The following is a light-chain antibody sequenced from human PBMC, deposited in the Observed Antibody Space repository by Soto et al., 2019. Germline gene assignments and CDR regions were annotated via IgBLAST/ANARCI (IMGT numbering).Light chain of an antibody. Sequence: EIVLTQSPGTLSLSPGERATLSCRASQSVSSSYLAWYQQKPGQAPRLLIYGTSNRATGIPDRFSGSGSGTDFALTITRLEPEDFAMYYCQECGSSRTFGQGTKVDIK. CDR2: GTS. CDR1: QSVSSSY. V-gene: IGKV3-20*01. CDR3: QECGSSRT. J-gene: IGKJ1*01.